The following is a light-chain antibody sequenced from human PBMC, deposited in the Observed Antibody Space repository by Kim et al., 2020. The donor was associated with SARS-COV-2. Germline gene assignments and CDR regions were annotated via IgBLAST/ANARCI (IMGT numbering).Light chain of an antibody. J-gene: IGKJ4*01. Sequence: EIVLTQSPVTLSLSPGERATLSCRASQSISTYLAWYQQKPGQSPRLLIYDASDRATGIPARFSGSGSGTDFTLTISTLEPEDFAVYYCQQRKDWPVTLGGGTKVEI. CDR3: QQRKDWPVT. CDR1: QSISTY. CDR2: DAS. V-gene: IGKV3-11*01.